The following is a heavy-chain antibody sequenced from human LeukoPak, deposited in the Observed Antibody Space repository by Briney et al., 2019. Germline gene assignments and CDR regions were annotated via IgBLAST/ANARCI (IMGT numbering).Heavy chain of an antibody. V-gene: IGHV4-34*01. D-gene: IGHD4-23*01. CDR1: GGSFSGYY. J-gene: IGHJ4*02. CDR3: ARSGPDTTMVDY. CDR2: INHSGST. Sequence: PSETLSLTCAVYGGSFSGYYWSWIRQPPGKGLEWIGEINHSGSTNYNPSLKSRVTISVDKSKNQFSLKLSSVTAADTAVYYCARSGPDTTMVDYWGQGTLVTVSS.